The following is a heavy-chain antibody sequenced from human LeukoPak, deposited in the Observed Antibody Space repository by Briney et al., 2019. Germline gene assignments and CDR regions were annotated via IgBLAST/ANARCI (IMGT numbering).Heavy chain of an antibody. D-gene: IGHD2-15*01. J-gene: IGHJ4*02. CDR3: ASVSSWWLLDY. CDR1: GFTFSDYY. V-gene: IGHV3-11*04. Sequence: GGSLRLSCAASGFTFSDYYMSWIRQAPGKGLEWVSYISSSGSTIYYADSVKGRFTISRDNAKNSLYLQMNSLRAEDTAVYYCASVSSWWLLDYWGQGTLVTVSS. CDR2: ISSSGSTI.